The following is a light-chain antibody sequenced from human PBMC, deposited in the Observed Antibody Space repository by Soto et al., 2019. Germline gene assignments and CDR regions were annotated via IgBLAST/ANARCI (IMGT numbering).Light chain of an antibody. Sequence: EIVLTQSPATLSLSPGERATLSCRASQSVSSYLAWYQQKPGQAPRLLIYAASNRAPGIPARFSGSGSGTDFTLTISGLEPEDFAVYYCQQRRNWPITFGQGTRLEIK. J-gene: IGKJ5*01. CDR2: AAS. V-gene: IGKV3-11*01. CDR1: QSVSSY. CDR3: QQRRNWPIT.